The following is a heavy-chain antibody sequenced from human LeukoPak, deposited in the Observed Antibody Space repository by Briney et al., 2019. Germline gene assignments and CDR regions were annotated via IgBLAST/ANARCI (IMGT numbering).Heavy chain of an antibody. D-gene: IGHD3-22*01. J-gene: IGHJ4*02. Sequence: PGGSLRLSCAASGFTFSGYWMSWVRQAPGKGLEWVANINLDGSVRHYVDSARGRFTISRDNAKNSLYLQMNSLRAEDTALYYCATSDDSSGSYWGQGTLVTVSP. V-gene: IGHV3-7*01. CDR1: GFTFSGYW. CDR2: INLDGSVR. CDR3: ATSDDSSGSY.